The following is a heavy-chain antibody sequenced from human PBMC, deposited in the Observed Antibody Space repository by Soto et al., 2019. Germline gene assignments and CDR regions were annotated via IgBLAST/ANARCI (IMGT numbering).Heavy chain of an antibody. D-gene: IGHD6-19*01. CDR1: GFTFSSYA. J-gene: IGHJ4*02. Sequence: GGSLRLSCAASGFTFSSYAMSWVRQAPGKGLEWVSAISGSGGSTYYADSVKGRFTISRDNSKNTLYLQMNSLRAEDTAVYYCAKAKFRGSGPGDDYWGQGTLVTVSS. CDR2: ISGSGGST. CDR3: AKAKFRGSGPGDDY. V-gene: IGHV3-23*01.